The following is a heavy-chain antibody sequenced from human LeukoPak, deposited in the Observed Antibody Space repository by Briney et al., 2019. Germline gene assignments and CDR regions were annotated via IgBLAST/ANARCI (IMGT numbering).Heavy chain of an antibody. Sequence: SVKVSCKASGYTFTGYYIHWVRQAPGQGLEWMGGIIPIFGTANYAQKFQGRVTITADESTSTAYMELSSLRSEDTAVYYCAPYGSGSRDYWGQGTLVTVSS. V-gene: IGHV1-69*13. D-gene: IGHD3-10*01. J-gene: IGHJ4*02. CDR1: GYTFTGYY. CDR3: APYGSGSRDY. CDR2: IIPIFGTA.